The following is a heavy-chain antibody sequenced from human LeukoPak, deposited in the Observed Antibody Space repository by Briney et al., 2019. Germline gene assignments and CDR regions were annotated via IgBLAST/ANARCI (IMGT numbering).Heavy chain of an antibody. CDR3: AKDGKTRNWNYFQAKPVY. Sequence: GGSLRLSCAAAGFTVSTSAMSWVRQAPEKGLEWVSGISGSGGGTYYADSVKGRFSISRDISKNTLYLQMNSLRAEDTAIYYCAKDGKTRNWNYFQAKPVYWGQGTLVTVSS. V-gene: IGHV3-23*01. CDR2: ISGSGGGT. D-gene: IGHD1-7*01. CDR1: GFTVSTSA. J-gene: IGHJ4*02.